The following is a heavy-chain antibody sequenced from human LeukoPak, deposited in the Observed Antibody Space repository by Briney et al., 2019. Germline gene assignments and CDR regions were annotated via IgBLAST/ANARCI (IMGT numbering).Heavy chain of an antibody. Sequence: TGGSLRLSCAASGFTVSSNYMNWVRQAPGKGLEWVSSISSTGSYIYYADSLKGRFTISRDNAKNSLYLQMNSLRAEDAAVYYCARRQSTIAAAFDYWGQGTLVTVSS. CDR3: ARRQSTIAAAFDY. CDR2: ISSTGSYI. V-gene: IGHV3-21*01. J-gene: IGHJ4*02. D-gene: IGHD6-13*01. CDR1: GFTVSSNY.